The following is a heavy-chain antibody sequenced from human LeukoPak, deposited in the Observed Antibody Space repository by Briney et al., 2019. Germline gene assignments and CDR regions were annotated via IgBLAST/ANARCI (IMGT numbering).Heavy chain of an antibody. V-gene: IGHV1-18*01. CDR2: ISAYNGNT. Sequence: GASVKVSCKASGYTFTSYGISWVRQAPGQGLEWMGWISAYNGNTNYAQRLQGRVTMTTDTSMSTAYMELRSLRSDDTAVYYCARVVGATDPPYYFDYWGQGTLVTVSS. D-gene: IGHD1-26*01. J-gene: IGHJ4*02. CDR3: ARVVGATDPPYYFDY. CDR1: GYTFTSYG.